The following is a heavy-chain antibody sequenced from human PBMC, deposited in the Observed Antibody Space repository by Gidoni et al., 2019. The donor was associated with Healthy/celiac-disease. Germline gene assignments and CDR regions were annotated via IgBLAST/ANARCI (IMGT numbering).Heavy chain of an antibody. J-gene: IGHJ6*03. CDR3: ARISEDSRKETYYYMDV. D-gene: IGHD3-22*01. CDR1: GGSISSYY. V-gene: IGHV4-59*01. CDR2: IYYSGST. Sequence: QVQLQESGPGLVKPSETLSLTCTVSGGSISSYYWSWIRQPPGKGLEWIGYIYYSGSTNYNPSLKSRVTISVDTSKNQFSLKLSSVTAADTAVYYCARISEDSRKETYYYMDVWGKGTTVTVSS.